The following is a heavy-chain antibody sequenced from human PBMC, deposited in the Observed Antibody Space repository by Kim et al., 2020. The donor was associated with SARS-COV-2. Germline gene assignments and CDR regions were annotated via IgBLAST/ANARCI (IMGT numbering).Heavy chain of an antibody. V-gene: IGHV3-23*01. CDR3: AKDTSRFRSSSYDY. D-gene: IGHD6-13*01. CDR1: GFTFSSYA. Sequence: GGSLRLSCAASGFTFSSYAMSWVRQAPGKGLEWVSAISGSGGSTYYADSVKGRFTISRDNSKNTLYLQMNSLRAEDTAVYYCAKDTSRFRSSSYDYWGQGTLVTVSS. CDR2: ISGSGGST. J-gene: IGHJ4*02.